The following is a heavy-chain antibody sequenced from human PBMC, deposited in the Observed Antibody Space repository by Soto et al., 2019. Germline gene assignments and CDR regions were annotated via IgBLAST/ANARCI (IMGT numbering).Heavy chain of an antibody. Sequence: SVKVSCKASGGTFSSYTISWVRQAPGQGLEWMGRIIPILGIANYAQKFQGRVTITADKSTSTAYMELSSLRSEDTAVYYCARDLQDCSSTSCYYSRWGQGTLVTVSS. J-gene: IGHJ4*02. V-gene: IGHV1-69*04. CDR3: ARDLQDCSSTSCYYSR. CDR1: GGTFSSYT. D-gene: IGHD2-2*01. CDR2: IIPILGIA.